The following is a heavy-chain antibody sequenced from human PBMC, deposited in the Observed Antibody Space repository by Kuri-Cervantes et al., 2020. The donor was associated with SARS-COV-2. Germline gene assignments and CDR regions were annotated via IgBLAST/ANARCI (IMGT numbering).Heavy chain of an antibody. CDR1: GGSISSRNFY. J-gene: IGHJ4*02. V-gene: IGHV4-39*01. Sequence: SETLSLTCSVSGGSISSRNFYWGWILQPPGKGLEWIGNIYYSGSTYYSPSLKSRVTISMDTSKDQFSLKLSSVTAADTAVYYCARVLRTASFDFWGQGTLVTVSS. CDR3: ARVLRTASFDF. CDR2: IYYSGST. D-gene: IGHD3-16*01.